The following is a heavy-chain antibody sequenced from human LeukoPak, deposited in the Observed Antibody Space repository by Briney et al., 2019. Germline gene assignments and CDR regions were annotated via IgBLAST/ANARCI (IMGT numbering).Heavy chain of an antibody. CDR1: GGSISSYY. V-gene: IGHV4-59*01. J-gene: IGHJ4*02. CDR2: IYYSGST. Sequence: PSETLSLTCTVSGGSISSYYWSWIRQPPGKGLEWIGCIYYSGSTNYNPSLKSRVTISVDTSKNQFSLKLSSVTAADTAVYYCARAHRDCSSTSCYTHFDYWGQGTLVTVSS. CDR3: ARAHRDCSSTSCYTHFDY. D-gene: IGHD2-2*02.